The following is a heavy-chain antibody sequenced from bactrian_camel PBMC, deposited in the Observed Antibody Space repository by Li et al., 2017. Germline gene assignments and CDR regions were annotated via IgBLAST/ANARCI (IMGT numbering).Heavy chain of an antibody. CDR3: AARISGCSGGRWYAPNY. V-gene: IGHV3S40*01. CDR1: GDTYGGTY. CDR2: IYTDSGST. J-gene: IGHJ4*01. Sequence: DVQLVESGGGSVQPGGSLTLSCTVSGDTYGGTYGRSCLGWFCQAPGKEREGVISIYTDSGSTYFADSVKGRFAMSQDNAKNSVYLQMNSLRPEDTAMYYCAARISGCSGGRWYAPNYWGQGTQVT. D-gene: IGHD6*01.